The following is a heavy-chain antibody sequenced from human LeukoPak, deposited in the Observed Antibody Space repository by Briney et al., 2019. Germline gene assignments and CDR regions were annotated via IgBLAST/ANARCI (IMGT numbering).Heavy chain of an antibody. CDR2: IYYTGTT. Sequence: PSETLSLTCTVSGGSISSYYWSWIRQPPGKGLEWIGYIYYTGTTNYNPSLKSRVTISVDTSKNQFSLKLNSVTAADTAVYYCARFGSLREPILDYWGQGTLVTVSS. CDR3: ARFGSLREPILDY. CDR1: GGSISSYY. V-gene: IGHV4-59*01. J-gene: IGHJ4*02. D-gene: IGHD3-16*01.